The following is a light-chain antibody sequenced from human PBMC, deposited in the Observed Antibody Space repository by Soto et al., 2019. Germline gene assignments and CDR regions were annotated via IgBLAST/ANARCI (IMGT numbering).Light chain of an antibody. J-gene: IGKJ5*01. Sequence: IVLTQSPDTLSVSPGERATLSCRASQSVDSTLAWYRQKPGQTPTLLIYGISVRAPGVTARFFGSGSGTEFTLTISSRQSEDFAAYLCQQYDQWPITFGQGTRLEIK. CDR3: QQYDQWPIT. CDR2: GIS. CDR1: QSVDST. V-gene: IGKV3-15*01.